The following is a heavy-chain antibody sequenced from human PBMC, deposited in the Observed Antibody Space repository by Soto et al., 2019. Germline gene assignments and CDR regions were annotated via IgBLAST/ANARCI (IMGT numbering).Heavy chain of an antibody. CDR1: GFTFSRYW. D-gene: IGHD5-18*01. Sequence: GGSLRLSCAASGFTFSRYWMNWVRQAPGKGLEWVANIKQDGTEKNYVDSVKGRFTISRDNARKSLYLQMDSLRAEDTAVYFCARGDTPMITGMDPFDIWGQGTMVTVSS. V-gene: IGHV3-7*01. CDR2: IKQDGTEK. J-gene: IGHJ3*02. CDR3: ARGDTPMITGMDPFDI.